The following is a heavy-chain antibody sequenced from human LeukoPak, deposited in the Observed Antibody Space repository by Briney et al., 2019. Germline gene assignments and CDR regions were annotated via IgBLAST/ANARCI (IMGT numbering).Heavy chain of an antibody. CDR1: GYTFTSYY. D-gene: IGHD1-26*01. CDR3: ARDPVGARGEGRKKGAFDI. V-gene: IGHV1-46*01. Sequence: ASVKVSCKASGYTFTSYYMHWVRQAPGQGLEWMGIINPSGGSTSYAQKFQGRVTMTRDTSTSTVYMELSSLRSEDTAVYYCARDPVGARGEGRKKGAFDIWGQGTMVTVSS. CDR2: INPSGGST. J-gene: IGHJ3*02.